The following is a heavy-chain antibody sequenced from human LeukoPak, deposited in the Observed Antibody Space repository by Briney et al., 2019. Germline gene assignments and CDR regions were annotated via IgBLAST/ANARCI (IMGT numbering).Heavy chain of an antibody. CDR1: GYTLTELS. J-gene: IGHJ4*02. CDR2: FDPEDGET. D-gene: IGHD3-10*01. CDR3: ATTQRWFGESYNDY. V-gene: IGHV1-24*01. Sequence: ASVKVSCKVSGYTLTELSMHWVRQAPGKGLEWMGGFDPEDGETIYAQKFQGRVTMTEDTSTDTAYMELSSLRSEDTAVYYCATTQRWFGESYNDYWGQGTLVTVSS.